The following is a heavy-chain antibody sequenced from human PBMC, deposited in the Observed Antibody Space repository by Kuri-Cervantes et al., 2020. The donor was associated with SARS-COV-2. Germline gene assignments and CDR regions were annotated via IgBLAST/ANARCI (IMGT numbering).Heavy chain of an antibody. D-gene: IGHD7-27*01. J-gene: IGHJ4*02. V-gene: IGHV3-21*01. CDR1: GFTFSGYS. CDR2: IDSSSYYI. CDR3: AREEGGELGEAFDY. Sequence: GGSLRLSCAASGFTFSGYSMNWIRQAPGKGLEWVASIDSSSYYIYHADSAKGRLTISRDNAKTSLYLQMNSLKLEDTAVYYCAREEGGELGEAFDYWGQGALVTVSS.